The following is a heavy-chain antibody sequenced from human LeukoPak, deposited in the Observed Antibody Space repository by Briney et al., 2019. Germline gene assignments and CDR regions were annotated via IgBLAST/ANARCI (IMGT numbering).Heavy chain of an antibody. CDR1: GFTFSSYA. J-gene: IGHJ6*03. V-gene: IGHV3-23*01. Sequence: GGSLRLSCAASGFTFSSYAMSWVRQAPGKGLEWVSAISGSGGSTYYADSVKGRFTISRDNSKNTLYLQMNSLRAEDTAVYYCARGVTIFGVVPHYYMDVWGKGTTVTVSS. D-gene: IGHD3-3*01. CDR3: ARGVTIFGVVPHYYMDV. CDR2: ISGSGGST.